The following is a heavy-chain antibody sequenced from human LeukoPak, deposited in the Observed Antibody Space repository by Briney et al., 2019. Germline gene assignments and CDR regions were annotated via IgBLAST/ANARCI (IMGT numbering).Heavy chain of an antibody. J-gene: IGHJ3*02. CDR3: ARGLHIVVVPAAPFDI. D-gene: IGHD2-2*01. CDR2: INPNSGGT. CDR1: GYTFTGYY. Sequence: GASVKVSCKASGYTFTGYYMHWVRQAPGQGLEWMGWINPNSGGTNYAQKFQGRVTMTRDTSISTAYMELSRLRSDDTAVYYCARGLHIVVVPAAPFDIWGQGTMVTVSS. V-gene: IGHV1-2*02.